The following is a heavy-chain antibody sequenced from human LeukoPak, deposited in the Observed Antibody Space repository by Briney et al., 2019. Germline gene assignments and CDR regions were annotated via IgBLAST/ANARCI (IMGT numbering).Heavy chain of an antibody. D-gene: IGHD1-14*01. V-gene: IGHV4-59*01. J-gene: IGHJ4*02. CDR1: GGSISSYY. CDR3: ARDLGRNTAPYYFDY. Sequence: PSETLSLTCTVSGGSISSYYWSWIRQPPGKGLEWIGYIYYSGSTNYNPSLKSRVTISVDTSKNQFSLKLNSVTAADTAVYYCARDLGRNTAPYYFDYWGQGTLVTVSS. CDR2: IYYSGST.